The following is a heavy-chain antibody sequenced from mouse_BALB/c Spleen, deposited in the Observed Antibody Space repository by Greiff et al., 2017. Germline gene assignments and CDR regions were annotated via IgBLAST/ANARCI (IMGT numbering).Heavy chain of an antibody. Sequence: QVTLNESGPGILQPSQTLSLTCSFSGFSLSTSGMGVSWIRQPSGKGLEWLAHIYWDDDKRYNPSLKSRLTISKDTSRNQVFLKITSVDTADTATYYCARSLLYSYFDYWGQGTTLTVSS. CDR3: ARSLLYSYFDY. CDR1: GFSLSTSGMG. D-gene: IGHD2-12*01. CDR2: IYWDDDK. J-gene: IGHJ2*01. V-gene: IGHV8-12*01.